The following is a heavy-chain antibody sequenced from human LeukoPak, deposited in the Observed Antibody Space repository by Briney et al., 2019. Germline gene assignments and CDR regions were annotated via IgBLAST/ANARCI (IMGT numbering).Heavy chain of an antibody. V-gene: IGHV3-7*01. D-gene: IGHD5-24*01. CDR3: AAWTDRGYNF. CDR2: INPDGSQK. J-gene: IGHJ4*02. CDR1: GFSFSESW. Sequence: PGGSLRLSCAASGFSFSESWTNWVRQAPGKGLEWVANINPDGSQKRFVDSVMGRFTMSRDNAKNSLYLQMNSLRSEDTAVFYCAAWTDRGYNFWGQGTLVTVSS.